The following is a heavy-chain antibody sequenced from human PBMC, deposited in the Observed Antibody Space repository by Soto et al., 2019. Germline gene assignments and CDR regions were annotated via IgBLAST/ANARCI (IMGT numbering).Heavy chain of an antibody. CDR2: INPSGGST. V-gene: IGHV1-46*03. CDR1: GFTFTSYF. D-gene: IGHD2-15*01. J-gene: IGHJ4*02. Sequence: ASVKVSCKASGFTFTSYFMHWVRQAPGQGLEWMGIINPSGGSTNYAQKFQGRVTMTRDTSTSTVYMELSSLRSEDTAVYYCARVACGGGSCYWIDYWGQGTLVTVSS. CDR3: ARVACGGGSCYWIDY.